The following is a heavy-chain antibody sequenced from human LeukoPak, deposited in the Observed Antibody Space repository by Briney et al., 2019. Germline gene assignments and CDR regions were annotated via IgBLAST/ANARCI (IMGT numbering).Heavy chain of an antibody. Sequence: KNGESLKISCKGSGYRFTNYWIGWVRQMPGKGLEWMWIIYPGDSDTRYSPSFQGQVTISADKSISTAYLQWSSLKASDTAMYYCARHNGAVVAATYCDYWGQGTLVTVSS. CDR1: GYRFTNYW. D-gene: IGHD2-15*01. CDR2: IYPGDSDT. V-gene: IGHV5-51*01. J-gene: IGHJ4*02. CDR3: ARHNGAVVAATYCDY.